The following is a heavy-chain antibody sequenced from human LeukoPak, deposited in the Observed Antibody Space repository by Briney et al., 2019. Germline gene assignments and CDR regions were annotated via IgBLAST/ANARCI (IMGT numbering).Heavy chain of an antibody. Sequence: PGGSLRLSCAASGFTFSTNGMHWVRQAPGKGLEWVAYIQYDGSNKYYGDSVKGRFTISRDNSKNTVYLQMNSLRAEDTAVYYCARGVEPLAANTLAYWGQGTLVTVSS. CDR1: GFTFSTNG. V-gene: IGHV3-30*02. CDR3: ARGVEPLAANTLAY. CDR2: IQYDGSNK. D-gene: IGHD1-14*01. J-gene: IGHJ4*02.